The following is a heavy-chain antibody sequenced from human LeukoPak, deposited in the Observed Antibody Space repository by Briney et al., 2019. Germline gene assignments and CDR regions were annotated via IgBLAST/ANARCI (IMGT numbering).Heavy chain of an antibody. CDR2: IRQDGCDK. J-gene: IGHJ4*02. Sequence: GGSLRLSGAASGFTFRNFWMTWVPQAPGKGPEWLATIRQDGCDKWYLDSVKGRFTISRDNAKNSLYLQMNSLRAEDTAVFYCARYFDNTAYSWRRFDYWGQGALVTVSS. CDR3: ARYFDNTAYSWRRFDY. V-gene: IGHV3-7*01. D-gene: IGHD2-21*02. CDR1: GFTFRNFW.